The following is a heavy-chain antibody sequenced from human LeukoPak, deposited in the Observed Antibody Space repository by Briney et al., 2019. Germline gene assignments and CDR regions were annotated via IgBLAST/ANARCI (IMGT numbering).Heavy chain of an antibody. CDR2: MNPNSGNT. CDR3: ARDGRDNYYGSGSYYLYNWFDP. D-gene: IGHD3-10*01. J-gene: IGHJ5*02. CDR1: GYTFTSYD. Sequence: ASVKVSCKASGYTFTSYDINWVRQATGQGLEWMGWMNPNSGNTGYAQKFQGRVTITADESTSTAYMELSSLRSEDTAVYYCARDGRDNYYGSGSYYLYNWFDPWGQGTLVTVSS. V-gene: IGHV1-8*03.